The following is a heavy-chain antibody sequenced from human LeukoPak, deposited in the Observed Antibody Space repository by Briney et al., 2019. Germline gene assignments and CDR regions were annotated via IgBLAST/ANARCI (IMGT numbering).Heavy chain of an antibody. CDR3: ARDGSGSYYN. J-gene: IGHJ4*02. CDR2: IWYDGSNK. Sequence: GRSLRLSCAASGFTFSSYGMHWVRQAPGKGLEWVAVIWYDGSNKYYADSVKGRFTISRDNAKNTLYLQMNSLRAEDTAVYYCARDGSGSYYNWGQGTLSPSPQ. CDR1: GFTFSSYG. D-gene: IGHD1-26*01. V-gene: IGHV3-33*01.